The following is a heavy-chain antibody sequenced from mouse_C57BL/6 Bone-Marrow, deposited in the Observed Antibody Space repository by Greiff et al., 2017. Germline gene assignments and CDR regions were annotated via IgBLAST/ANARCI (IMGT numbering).Heavy chain of an antibody. CDR1: GYTFTSYW. Sequence: QVQLQQPGAELVRPGTSVKLSCKASGYTFTSYWMHWVKQRPGQGLEWIGVIDPTDSYTNYNQKFKGKATLTADTSSSTAYMQLSSLTSEDSAVYYCAKRHAMDNWGQGTSVTVSS. CDR3: AKRHAMDN. V-gene: IGHV1-59*01. CDR2: IDPTDSYT. J-gene: IGHJ4*01.